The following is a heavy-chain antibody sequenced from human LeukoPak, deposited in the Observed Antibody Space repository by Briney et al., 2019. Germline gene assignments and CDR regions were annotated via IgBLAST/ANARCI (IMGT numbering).Heavy chain of an antibody. CDR3: AREGTAGTNLNWFDP. CDR1: GGSISSYY. J-gene: IGHJ5*02. V-gene: IGHV4-59*01. D-gene: IGHD1-1*01. Sequence: SSETLSLTCTVSGGSISSYYWSWIRQPPGKGLEWIGYIYYSGSTNYNPSLKSRVTISVDTSKNQFSLKLSSVTAADTAVYYCAREGTAGTNLNWFDPWGQGTLVTVSS. CDR2: IYYSGST.